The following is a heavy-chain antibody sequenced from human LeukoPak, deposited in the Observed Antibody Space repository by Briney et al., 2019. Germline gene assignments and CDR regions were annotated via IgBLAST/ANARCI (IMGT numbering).Heavy chain of an antibody. J-gene: IGHJ6*02. D-gene: IGHD3-16*01. V-gene: IGHV1-58*01. CDR3: AADHYDSRDYYYGMDV. Sequence: SVKVSCKASGFTFTSSAVQWVRQARGQRLEWIGWIVVGSGNTNYAQKFQERVTIPRDMSTSTAYMELSSLRSEDMAVYYCAADHYDSRDYYYGMDVWGQGTTVTVSS. CDR1: GFTFTSSA. CDR2: IVVGSGNT.